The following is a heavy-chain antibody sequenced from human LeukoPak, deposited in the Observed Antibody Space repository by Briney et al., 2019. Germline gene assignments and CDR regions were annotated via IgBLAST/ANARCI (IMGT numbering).Heavy chain of an antibody. J-gene: IGHJ5*02. D-gene: IGHD6-13*01. CDR1: GFTFSSYS. CDR2: ISSSSSYI. Sequence: PGGSLRLSCAASGFTFSSYSMNWVRQAPGKGLEWVSSISSSSSYIYYADSVKGRFTISRDNAKNSLYLQMNSLRAEDTAVYYCASAASGFSSSRNWFDPWGPGTLVTVS. V-gene: IGHV3-21*01. CDR3: ASAASGFSSSRNWFDP.